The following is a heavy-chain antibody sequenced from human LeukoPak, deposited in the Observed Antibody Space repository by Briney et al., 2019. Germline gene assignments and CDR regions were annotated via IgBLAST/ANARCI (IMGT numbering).Heavy chain of an antibody. Sequence: GGSLRLSCAASGFTFSSYWMHWVRQAPGKGLVWVSRINSDGSSTSYADSVKGRFTISRDNAKNTLYLQMNSLRAEDTAVHYCARGRKAWDVDLWGRGTLVTVSS. CDR3: ARGRKAWDVDL. CDR2: INSDGSST. J-gene: IGHJ2*01. V-gene: IGHV3-74*01. D-gene: IGHD1-14*01. CDR1: GFTFSSYW.